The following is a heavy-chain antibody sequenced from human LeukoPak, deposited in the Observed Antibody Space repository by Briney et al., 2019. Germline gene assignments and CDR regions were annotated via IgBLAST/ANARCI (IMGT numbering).Heavy chain of an antibody. V-gene: IGHV3-30*01. CDR1: GFTFSSYA. Sequence: GGSLRLSCAASGFTFSSYAMHWVRQAPGKGLEWVAVISYEGSNKYYADSVKGRFTISRDNSKNTLYLQMNSLRAEDTAVYYCAREASSSSTSWDYFDYWGQGTLVTVSS. CDR2: ISYEGSNK. J-gene: IGHJ4*02. D-gene: IGHD2-2*01. CDR3: AREASSSSTSWDYFDY.